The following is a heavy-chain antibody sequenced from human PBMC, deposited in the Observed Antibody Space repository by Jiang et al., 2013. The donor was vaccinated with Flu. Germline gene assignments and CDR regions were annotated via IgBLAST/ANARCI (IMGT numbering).Heavy chain of an antibody. D-gene: IGHD3-10*01. CDR3: GREFSGSGFYYRFHDY. V-gene: IGHV3-49*02. Sequence: EYAASVKGRFTISRDDSKTIAYLHMNSLRIEDTGVYYCGREFSGSGFYYRFHDYWGQGTLVTVSS. J-gene: IGHJ4*02.